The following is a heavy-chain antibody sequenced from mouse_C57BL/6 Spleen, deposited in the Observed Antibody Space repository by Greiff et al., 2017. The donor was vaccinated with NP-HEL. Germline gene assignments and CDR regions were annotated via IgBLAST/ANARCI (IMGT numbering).Heavy chain of an antibody. CDR3: ARVITTVVATRYFDV. J-gene: IGHJ1*03. Sequence: EVQLQESGGDLVKPGGSLKLSCAASGFTFSSYGMSWVRQTPDKRLEWVATISSGGSYTYYPDSVKGRFTISRDNAKNTLYLQMSSLKSEDTAMYYCARVITTVVATRYFDVWGTGTTVTVSS. V-gene: IGHV5-6*01. D-gene: IGHD1-1*01. CDR2: ISSGGSYT. CDR1: GFTFSSYG.